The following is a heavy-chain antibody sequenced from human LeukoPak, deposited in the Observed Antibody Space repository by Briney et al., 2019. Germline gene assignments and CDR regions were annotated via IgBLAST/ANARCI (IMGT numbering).Heavy chain of an antibody. CDR1: GGTFSSYA. V-gene: IGHV1-69*13. CDR2: IFPIFVTA. Sequence: ASVKVSCKASGGTFSSYAISWVRQAPGQGLEWMGGIFPIFVTANYAQKFQGRVTITADESTSTAYMELSSLRSEDTAVYSCARCARVQRKWFDPWGQGTLVTVSS. D-gene: IGHD1-1*01. J-gene: IGHJ5*02. CDR3: ARCARVQRKWFDP.